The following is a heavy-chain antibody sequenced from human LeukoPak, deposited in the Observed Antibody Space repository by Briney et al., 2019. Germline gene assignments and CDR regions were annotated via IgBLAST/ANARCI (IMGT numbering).Heavy chain of an antibody. D-gene: IGHD5-18*01. CDR3: ARDGSVDTAVLPPS. CDR2: IIPILGIA. CDR1: GGTFGSYA. J-gene: IGHJ5*02. V-gene: IGHV1-69*04. Sequence: ASVKVSCKASGGTFGSYAISWVRQAPGQGLEWMGRIIPILGIANYAQKFQGRVTITADKSTSTAYMELSSLRSEDTAVYYCARDGSVDTAVLPPSWGQGTLVTVSS.